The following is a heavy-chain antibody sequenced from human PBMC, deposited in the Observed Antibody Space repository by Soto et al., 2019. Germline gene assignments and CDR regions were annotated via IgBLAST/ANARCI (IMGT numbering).Heavy chain of an antibody. CDR3: AKGSLWGSYRYLFDY. CDR1: GFTFSSYA. CDR2: ISGSGGST. D-gene: IGHD3-16*02. Sequence: LRLSCAASGFTFSSYAMSWVRQAPGKGLEWVSAISGSGGSTYYADSVKGRFTIPRDNSKNTLYLQMNSLRAEDTAVYYCAKGSLWGSYRYLFDYWGQGTLVTVSS. V-gene: IGHV3-23*01. J-gene: IGHJ4*02.